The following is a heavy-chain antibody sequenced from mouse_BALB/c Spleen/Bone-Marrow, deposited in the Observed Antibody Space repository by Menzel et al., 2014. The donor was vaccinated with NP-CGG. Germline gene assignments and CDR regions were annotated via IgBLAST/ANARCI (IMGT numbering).Heavy chain of an antibody. CDR3: VRRESDNYGGFAS. J-gene: IGHJ3*01. CDR1: GFTFNTYA. V-gene: IGHV10-1*02. D-gene: IGHD1-1*01. CDR2: IRSKRNNYGT. Sequence: VGAGGGLGQPKGSLKLSCAASGFTFNTYAMNWGRQAPGKGLEWGARIRSKRNNYGTYYVDSVKDRFTISRDDSQSMLYLQMNNLKTEDTAMYYCVRRESDNYGGFASWGQGTLVTVSA.